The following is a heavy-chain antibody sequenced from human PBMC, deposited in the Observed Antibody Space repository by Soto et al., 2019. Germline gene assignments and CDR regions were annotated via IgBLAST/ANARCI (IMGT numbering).Heavy chain of an antibody. V-gene: IGHV1-3*05. J-gene: IGHJ4*02. CDR2: INAGNGNT. D-gene: IGHD2-21*02. CDR3: ARSIVVVTALDY. Sequence: QVQLVQSGAEEKKPGASVKVSCKASGYTCTIYAMHWVLQAPGQRLEWMGWINAGNGNTKYSQKFQGRVTITRDTSASTAYMELSSLRSEDTAVYYCARSIVVVTALDYWGQGTLVTVSS. CDR1: GYTCTIYA.